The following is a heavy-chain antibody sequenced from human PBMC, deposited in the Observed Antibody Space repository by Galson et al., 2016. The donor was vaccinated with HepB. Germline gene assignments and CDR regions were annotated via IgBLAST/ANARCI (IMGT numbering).Heavy chain of an antibody. D-gene: IGHD5-12*01. CDR3: ARDQSCYDCGGGNFDS. CDR2: IYNSGHS. J-gene: IGHJ4*02. CDR1: NGSISSSGYY. Sequence: SLTCSVSNGSISSSGYYWAWIRQPPGKGLEWIGSIYNSGHSYYIPSLKSRVTISVDTSKTQFSLQLNSVTAADTAVYYCARDQSCYDCGGGNFDSWGQGTLVTVSS. V-gene: IGHV4-39*07.